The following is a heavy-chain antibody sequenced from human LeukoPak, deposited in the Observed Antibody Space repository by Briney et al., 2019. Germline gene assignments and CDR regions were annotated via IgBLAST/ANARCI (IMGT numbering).Heavy chain of an antibody. CDR2: IKQDGSEK. D-gene: IGHD3-22*01. Sequence: GGSLRLSCAASGFTFSSYWMSWVRQAPGKGLEWVANIKQDGSEKYYVDSVKGRFTISRDNAKNSLYLQMNSLRAEDTAVYYCAKVPAYYYDSSGYYSGYYYGMDVWGQGTTVTVSS. CDR3: AKVPAYYYDSSGYYSGYYYGMDV. J-gene: IGHJ6*02. CDR1: GFTFSSYW. V-gene: IGHV3-7*01.